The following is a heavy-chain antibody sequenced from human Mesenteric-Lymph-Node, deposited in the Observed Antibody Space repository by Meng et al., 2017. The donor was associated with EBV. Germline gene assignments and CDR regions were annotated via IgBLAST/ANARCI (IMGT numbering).Heavy chain of an antibody. CDR1: GASISSTNR. CDR2: SQLGGST. J-gene: IGHJ4*02. D-gene: IGHD3-22*01. Sequence: QVQLQESGPGLVQASGXXXLTCAVSGASISSTNRWTWVRQPPGRGLEWIGESQLGGSTNYNPSLKSRVTISLDKSKNQFSLNLNSVTAADTAVYFCARAPDRSGSLFWGQGTLVTVSS. V-gene: IGHV4-4*02. CDR3: ARAPDRSGSLF.